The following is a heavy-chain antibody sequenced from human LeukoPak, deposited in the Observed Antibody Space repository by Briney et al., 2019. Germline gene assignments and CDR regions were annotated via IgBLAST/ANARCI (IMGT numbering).Heavy chain of an antibody. CDR1: GYTFTGYY. D-gene: IGHD1-1*01. V-gene: IGHV1-69*01. J-gene: IGHJ6*02. CDR2: IIPIFGTA. CDR3: ARVQDGYYYYGMDV. Sequence: SVKVSCKASGYTFTGYYMHWVRQAPGQGLEWMGGIIPIFGTANYAQKFQGRVTITADESTSTAYMELSSLRSEDTAVYYCARVQDGYYYYGMDVWGQGTTVTVSS.